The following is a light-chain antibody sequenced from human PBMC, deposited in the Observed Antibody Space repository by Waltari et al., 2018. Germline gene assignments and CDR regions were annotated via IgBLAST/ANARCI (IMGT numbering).Light chain of an antibody. V-gene: IGKV1-5*03. Sequence: DIQMTQSPSTLPASVGDRVTITCRASESISSWLAWYQQKPGKAPNLLIYKASNLQSGVPSRFSGSGSGTEFTLTINSLQPDDFATYHCQQYKSYPWTFGQGTKVEIK. J-gene: IGKJ1*01. CDR2: KAS. CDR3: QQYKSYPWT. CDR1: ESISSW.